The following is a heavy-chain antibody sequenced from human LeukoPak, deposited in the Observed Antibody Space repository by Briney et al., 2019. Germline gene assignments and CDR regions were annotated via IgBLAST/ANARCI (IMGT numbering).Heavy chain of an antibody. Sequence: ASVKVSCKASGYTFTSYYMHWVRQAPGQGLEWMGIINPSGGSTSYAQKFQGRVTMTRDMSTSTVYMELSSLRSEDTAVYYCARDPDGYKANPPADYWGQGTLVTVSS. V-gene: IGHV1-46*01. CDR1: GYTFTSYY. CDR2: INPSGGST. D-gene: IGHD5-24*01. CDR3: ARDPDGYKANPPADY. J-gene: IGHJ4*02.